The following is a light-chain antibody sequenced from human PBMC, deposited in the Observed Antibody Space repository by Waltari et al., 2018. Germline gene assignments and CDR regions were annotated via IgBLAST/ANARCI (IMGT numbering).Light chain of an antibody. V-gene: IGKV3-15*01. CDR3: QQYKSWPPLT. Sequence: EIVMTQSPVTLSVSPGDGATISCRASQSIDNNLAWYQHRPGQAPRLLMYGVSTWVSGVPGRFTGRESGTEFTLTIISLQPEVFAVYYCQQYKSWPPLTFGGGTKVEI. CDR1: QSIDNN. CDR2: GVS. J-gene: IGKJ4*01.